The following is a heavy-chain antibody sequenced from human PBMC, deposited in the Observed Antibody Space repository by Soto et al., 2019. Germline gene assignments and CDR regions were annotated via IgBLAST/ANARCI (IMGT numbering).Heavy chain of an antibody. J-gene: IGHJ3*02. Sequence: QVQLVQSGAEVKKPGSSVKVSCKASGGTFSSYAISWVRQAPGQGLEWMGGIIPIFGTANYAQKFQGRVTLPPHQSTSTAHLELSSLRAEDTAVYYCARDSVAADYGDYADAFDIWGQGTMVTVSS. CDR3: ARDSVAADYGDYADAFDI. V-gene: IGHV1-69*01. CDR2: IIPIFGTA. CDR1: GGTFSSYA. D-gene: IGHD4-17*01.